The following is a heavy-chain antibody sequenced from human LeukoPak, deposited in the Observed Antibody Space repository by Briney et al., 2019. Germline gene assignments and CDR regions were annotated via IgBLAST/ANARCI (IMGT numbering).Heavy chain of an antibody. V-gene: IGHV3-23*01. Sequence: GGSLRLSCAASGFTFSSYAMSWVRQAPGKGLEWVSAISGSGGSTYYADSVKGRFTISRDNSKNTLYLQMNSLRAEDTAVYYCAKDPHTRYDFWSGYYPVGWFDPWGQGTLVTVSS. CDR2: ISGSGGST. CDR3: AKDPHTRYDFWSGYYPVGWFDP. J-gene: IGHJ5*02. CDR1: GFTFSSYA. D-gene: IGHD3-3*01.